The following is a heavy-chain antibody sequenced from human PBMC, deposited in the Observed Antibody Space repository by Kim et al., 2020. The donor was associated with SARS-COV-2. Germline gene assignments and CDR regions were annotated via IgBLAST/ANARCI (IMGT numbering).Heavy chain of an antibody. Sequence: ASVKVSCKASGYTFTSYGISWVRQAPGRGLEWMGWISAYNGNTNYVQKFQGRVTMTTDTSTSTAYMELRSLRSDDTADYYCAREKGGLLWFGETSWNYYYYFGMDVCGQGTTVTVSS. V-gene: IGHV1-18*04. J-gene: IGHJ6*02. D-gene: IGHD3-10*01. CDR1: GYTFTSYG. CDR2: ISAYNGNT. CDR3: AREKGGLLWFGETSWNYYYYFGMDV.